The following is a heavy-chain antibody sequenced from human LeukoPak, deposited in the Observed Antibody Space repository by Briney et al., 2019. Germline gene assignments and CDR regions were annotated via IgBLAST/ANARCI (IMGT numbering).Heavy chain of an antibody. CDR1: GFTFSSYA. J-gene: IGHJ4*02. V-gene: IGHV3-23*01. D-gene: IGHD4-23*01. CDR3: AKDHPYGGNSGLDY. CDR2: ISGSGGST. Sequence: GGSLRLSCAASGFTFSSYAMSWVRQAPGKGLEWVSAISGSGGSTYYADSVKGRFAISRDNSKNTLYLQMNSLRAEDTAVYYCAKDHPYGGNSGLDYWGQGTLVTVSS.